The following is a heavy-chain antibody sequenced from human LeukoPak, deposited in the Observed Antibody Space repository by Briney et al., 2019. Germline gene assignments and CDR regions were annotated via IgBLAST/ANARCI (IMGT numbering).Heavy chain of an antibody. CDR3: ARVIRGSWTVDY. CDR2: IYTSGST. Sequence: SETLSLTCTVSGGSISSYYWSWTRQPAGKGLEWIGRIYTSGSTNYNPPLKSRVTMSVDTSKNQFSLKLSSVTAADTAVYYCARVIRGSWTVDYWGQGTLVTVSS. J-gene: IGHJ4*02. V-gene: IGHV4-4*07. CDR1: GGSISSYY. D-gene: IGHD6-13*01.